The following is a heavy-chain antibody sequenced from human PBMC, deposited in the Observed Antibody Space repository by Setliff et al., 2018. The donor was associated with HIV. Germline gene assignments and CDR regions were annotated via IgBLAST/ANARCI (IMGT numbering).Heavy chain of an antibody. CDR3: ARDTVKATFSDY. Sequence: ASVKVSCKASGFTFSDYYMHWVRQAPGQGLEWMGRISPNSDVTNYAQKFQGRVTMTRDTSIRTAYMEVSRLTSADTAVYYCARDTVKATFSDYWGQGTLVTVSS. CDR1: GFTFSDYY. D-gene: IGHD4-17*01. CDR2: ISPNSDVT. J-gene: IGHJ4*02. V-gene: IGHV1-2*06.